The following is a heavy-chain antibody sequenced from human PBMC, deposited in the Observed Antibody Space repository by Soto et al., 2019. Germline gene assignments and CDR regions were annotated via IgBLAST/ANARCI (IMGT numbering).Heavy chain of an antibody. V-gene: IGHV1-3*01. Sequence: QVQLVQSGAEVKKPGASVKVSCKASGYTFTSYAMHWVRQAPGQRLEWMGWINAGNGNTKYSQKFQGRVTITRDTSASTAYMELSSLRSEDTTVYYCARDNDILTGLTYYFDYWGQGTLVTVSS. D-gene: IGHD3-9*01. CDR1: GYTFTSYA. J-gene: IGHJ4*02. CDR2: INAGNGNT. CDR3: ARDNDILTGLTYYFDY.